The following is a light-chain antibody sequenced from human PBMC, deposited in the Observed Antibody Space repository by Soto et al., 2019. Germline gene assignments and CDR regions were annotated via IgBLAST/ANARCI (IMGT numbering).Light chain of an antibody. CDR1: QSINNY. CDR2: EAS. Sequence: EIVLTQSPATLSLSPGERATLSCRASQSINNYLAWYQQRPGQAPRLLIYEASNRATGIPARFSGGGSGTDFTLTISSLEPEDFEVYYCQQRSNWWTFGQGTKVDIK. J-gene: IGKJ1*01. CDR3: QQRSNWWT. V-gene: IGKV3-11*01.